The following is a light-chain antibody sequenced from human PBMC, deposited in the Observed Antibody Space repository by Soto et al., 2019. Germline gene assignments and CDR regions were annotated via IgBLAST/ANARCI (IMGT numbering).Light chain of an antibody. J-gene: IGKJ3*01. CDR1: QSVSANY. CDR2: GAS. Sequence: EVVLTQSPATLSLSPGERATLSCRANQSVSANYLAWYQQKPGQAPRLLIYGASSRATGIPDRFSGSGSGTDFALTISRLEPEDFAVFYGQQYGSSPFTFGPVTKVDIK. CDR3: QQYGSSPFT. V-gene: IGKV3-20*01.